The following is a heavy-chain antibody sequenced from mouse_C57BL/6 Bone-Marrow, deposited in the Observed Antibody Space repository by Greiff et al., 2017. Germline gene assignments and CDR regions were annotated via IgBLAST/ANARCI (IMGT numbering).Heavy chain of an antibody. Sequence: VQLKQSGAELVRPGASVKLSCTASGFNIKDDYMHWVKQRPEQGLEWIGWIDPENGDTEYASQFQGKATITADTSSHTAYLQLSSLTSEYTAVYYCTHYYYGSYYFDYWGQGTTLTVSS. CDR1: GFNIKDDY. V-gene: IGHV14-4*01. D-gene: IGHD1-1*01. J-gene: IGHJ2*01. CDR2: IDPENGDT. CDR3: THYYYGSYYFDY.